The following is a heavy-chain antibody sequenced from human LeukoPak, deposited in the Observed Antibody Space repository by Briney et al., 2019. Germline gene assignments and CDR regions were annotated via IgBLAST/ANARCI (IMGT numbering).Heavy chain of an antibody. CDR2: INPNSGGT. D-gene: IGHD3-22*01. CDR1: GYTFTGYY. CDR3: ARANYYDSSGYLGY. Sequence: ASVKVSCKASGYTFTGYYMHWVRQAPGQGLEWMGWINPNSGGTNYAQKFQGWVTMTRDTSISTAYMELSRLRSDDTAVYYCARANYYDSSGYLGYWGQGTLVTVPS. J-gene: IGHJ4*02. V-gene: IGHV1-2*04.